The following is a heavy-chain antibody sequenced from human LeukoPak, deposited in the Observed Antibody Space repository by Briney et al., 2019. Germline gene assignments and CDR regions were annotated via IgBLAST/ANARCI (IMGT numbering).Heavy chain of an antibody. CDR1: GGSISNYY. D-gene: IGHD1-26*01. CDR2: IYHSGST. CDR3: ARAIEVGAMTPFDY. V-gene: IGHV4-38-2*02. Sequence: SETLSLTCTVSGGSISNYYWGWIRQPPGKGLEWIGSIYHSGSTYYNPSLKSRVTISVDTSKNQFSLKLSSVTAADTAVYYCARAIEVGAMTPFDYWGQGTLVTVSS. J-gene: IGHJ4*02.